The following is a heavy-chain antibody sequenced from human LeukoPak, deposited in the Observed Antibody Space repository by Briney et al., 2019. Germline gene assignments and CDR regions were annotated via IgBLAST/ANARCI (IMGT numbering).Heavy chain of an antibody. V-gene: IGHV3-21*01. J-gene: IGHJ4*02. CDR1: GFTFRDYT. Sequence: YPGGSLRLSCAASGFTFRDYTMNWVRQAPGKGLEWVSAISKGGTYIKYADSVKGRFTVSRDNAKNSLFLQMNSLRVEDTALYFCTREVLIVVEPASNTIDFWGQGTRVTVSS. CDR2: ISKGGTYI. D-gene: IGHD2-2*01. CDR3: TREVLIVVEPASNTIDF.